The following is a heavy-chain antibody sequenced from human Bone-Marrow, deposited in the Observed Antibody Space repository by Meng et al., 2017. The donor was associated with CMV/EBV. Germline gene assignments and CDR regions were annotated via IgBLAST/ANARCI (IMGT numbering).Heavy chain of an antibody. J-gene: IGHJ6*02. CDR2: INPNSGGT. CDR3: ARGELSFLTGYHPGYYGMDF. V-gene: IGHV1-2*02. Sequence: ASVKVSCKASGYTFTGYYMHWVRQAPGQGLEWMGWINPNSGGTNYAQKFQGRVTMTRDTSISTAYMELSRLRSDDTAVYYCARGELSFLTGYHPGYYGMDFWGQGTTVTVSS. CDR1: GYTFTGYY. D-gene: IGHD3-16*01.